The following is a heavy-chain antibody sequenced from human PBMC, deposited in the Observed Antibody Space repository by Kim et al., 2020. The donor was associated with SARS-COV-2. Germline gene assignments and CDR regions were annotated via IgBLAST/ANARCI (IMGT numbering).Heavy chain of an antibody. J-gene: IGHJ6*02. Sequence: IYYAESVKSLFTISRDNAKNSLYLQMNGLRDEDTAVYYCAREGMMVGMDVWGQGTTVTVSS. D-gene: IGHD2-8*01. V-gene: IGHV3-48*02. CDR2: I. CDR3: AREGMMVGMDV.